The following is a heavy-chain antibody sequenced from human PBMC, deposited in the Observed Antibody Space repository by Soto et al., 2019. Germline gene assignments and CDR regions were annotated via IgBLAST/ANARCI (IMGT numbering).Heavy chain of an antibody. CDR3: ASLLGATRFDN. D-gene: IGHD1-26*01. J-gene: IGHJ4*02. V-gene: IGHV4-4*02. Sequence: SETLSLTCAISGGSISDTNWWRWVRQPPGKGLEWIGEIYHSGSTNYNPSLKSRLTISVDKSRDQFSLRLSSVTAADTAVYSCASLLGATRFDNWGQGILVTVSS. CDR2: IYHSGST. CDR1: GGSISDTNW.